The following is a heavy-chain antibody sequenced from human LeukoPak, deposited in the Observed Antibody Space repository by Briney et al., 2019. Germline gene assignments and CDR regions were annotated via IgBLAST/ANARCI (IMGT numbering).Heavy chain of an antibody. V-gene: IGHV3-30*18. Sequence: PGGSLRLSCAASGFTFSSYGMHWVRQAPGKGLEWVAVISYDGSNKYYADSVKGRFTISRDNSKNTLYLQMNSLRAEDTAVYYCAKDTGGSGYYYYYMDVWGKGTTVTVSS. CDR2: ISYDGSNK. D-gene: IGHD3-16*01. CDR1: GFTFSSYG. J-gene: IGHJ6*03. CDR3: AKDTGGSGYYYYYMDV.